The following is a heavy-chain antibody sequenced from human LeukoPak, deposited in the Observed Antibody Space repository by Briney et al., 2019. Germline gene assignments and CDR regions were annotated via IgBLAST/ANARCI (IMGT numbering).Heavy chain of an antibody. CDR2: IYTSGST. D-gene: IGHD3-3*01. Sequence: SETLSLTCTVSGGSISSYYWSWIRQPAGKGLEWIGRIYTSGSTNYNPSLKSRVTMSVDTSKNQFSLKLSSVTAADTAVYYCARGSEEDPYYDFWSGYYTKNWFDPWGQGTLVTVSS. CDR3: ARGSEEDPYYDFWSGYYTKNWFDP. CDR1: GGSISSYY. V-gene: IGHV4-4*07. J-gene: IGHJ5*02.